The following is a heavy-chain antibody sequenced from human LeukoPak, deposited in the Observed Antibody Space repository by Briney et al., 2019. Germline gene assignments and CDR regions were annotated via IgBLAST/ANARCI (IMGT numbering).Heavy chain of an antibody. CDR1: GFTFSSYW. J-gene: IGHJ2*01. CDR2: IKQDGSEK. V-gene: IGHV3-7*01. D-gene: IGHD6-19*01. CDR3: ATRSSYSSGWYAGYFDL. Sequence: PGGSLRLSCAACGFTFSSYWMSWVRQAPGKGLEWVANIKQDGSEKYYVDSVKGRFTISRDNAKNSLYLQMNSLRAEDTAVYYCATRSSYSSGWYAGYFDLWGRGTLVTVSS.